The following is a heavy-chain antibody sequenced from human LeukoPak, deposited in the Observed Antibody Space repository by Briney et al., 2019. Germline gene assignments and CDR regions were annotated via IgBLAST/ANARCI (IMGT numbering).Heavy chain of an antibody. CDR2: INPNSGDT. J-gene: IGHJ4*02. V-gene: IGHV1-2*02. Sequence: GASVKVSCKASGYTSSGYYMHWVRQAPGQGLEWMGWINPNSGDTNYAQKFQGRVTMTRDTSISTACMELSSLRSDDTAVYYCARGGSGSYYYFDYWGQGTLVTVSS. CDR1: GYTSSGYY. D-gene: IGHD1-26*01. CDR3: ARGGSGSYYYFDY.